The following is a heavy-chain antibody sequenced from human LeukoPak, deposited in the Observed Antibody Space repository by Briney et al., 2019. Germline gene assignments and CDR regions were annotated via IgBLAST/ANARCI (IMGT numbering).Heavy chain of an antibody. Sequence: SETLSLTCTVSGGSISSGSYYWSWIRQPPGKGLEWIGEINHSGSTNYNPSLKSRVTISVDTSKNQFSLKLSSVTAADTAVYYCARVYYSSDPYYFDYWGQGTLVTVSS. D-gene: IGHD3-10*01. CDR2: INHSGST. V-gene: IGHV4-39*07. CDR1: GGSISSGSYY. J-gene: IGHJ4*02. CDR3: ARVYYSSDPYYFDY.